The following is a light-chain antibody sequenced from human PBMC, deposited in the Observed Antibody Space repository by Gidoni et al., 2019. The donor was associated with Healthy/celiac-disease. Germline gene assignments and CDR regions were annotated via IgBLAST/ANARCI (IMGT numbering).Light chain of an antibody. CDR2: KAS. CDR1: QSISSW. Sequence: DIHVTQSPSTLSASVGDRVTITCRASQSISSWLAWYQQKPGKAPKLLIYKASSLESGVPSRFSGSGSGTEFTLTISSLQPDDFATYYCQQYNSYSYTFXXXTKLEIK. J-gene: IGKJ2*01. V-gene: IGKV1-5*03. CDR3: QQYNSYSYT.